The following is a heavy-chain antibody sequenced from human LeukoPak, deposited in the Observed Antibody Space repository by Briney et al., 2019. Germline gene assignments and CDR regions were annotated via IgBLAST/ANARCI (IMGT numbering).Heavy chain of an antibody. V-gene: IGHV4-39*01. J-gene: IGHJ4*02. CDR1: GVSISTSTHY. CDR3: VRQGGWGGAASLIEF. D-gene: IGHD2-15*01. Sequence: SEILSFTCTVSGVSISTSTHYWAWIRQPPGKGLEWIASMFYRGSTYYNASLRSRVTLSVDTSMNQFSLKLSSVTASDTATFYCVRQGGWGGAASLIEFWGQGTLVTVSS. CDR2: MFYRGST.